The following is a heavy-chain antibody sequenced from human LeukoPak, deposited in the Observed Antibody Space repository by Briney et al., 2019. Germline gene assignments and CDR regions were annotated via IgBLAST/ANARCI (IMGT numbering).Heavy chain of an antibody. Sequence: SETLSLTCTVSDTSISSYYWSWIRQPPGKGLEWIGYISYTGNTNYNPSLKSRVTISLDTSKTQFSLQLSSVTAADPAVYYCARVGRGDHTWGSYSFDYWGQGTLVTVSS. CDR2: ISYTGNT. V-gene: IGHV4-59*01. CDR3: ARVGRGDHTWGSYSFDY. J-gene: IGHJ4*02. CDR1: DTSISSYY. D-gene: IGHD3-16*01.